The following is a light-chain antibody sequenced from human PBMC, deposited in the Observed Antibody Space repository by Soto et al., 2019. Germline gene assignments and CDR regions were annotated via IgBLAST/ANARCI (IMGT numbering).Light chain of an antibody. CDR1: SGSIASNY. Sequence: NFMLTQPHSVSESPGKKVTISCTRSSGSIASNYVQWYQQRPGSAPTTVIYEDNDRPSGVPDRFSGSIDSSSNSASLTISGLKTEDEADYYCQSYDSSNRVFGGGTKLTVL. J-gene: IGLJ2*01. CDR2: EDN. V-gene: IGLV6-57*04. CDR3: QSYDSSNRV.